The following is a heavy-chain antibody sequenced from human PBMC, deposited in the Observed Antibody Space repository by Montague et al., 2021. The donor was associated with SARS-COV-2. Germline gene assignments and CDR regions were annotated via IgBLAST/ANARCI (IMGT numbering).Heavy chain of an antibody. CDR3: AGQGGNFYGSGSSGLYYYGMDV. J-gene: IGHJ6*02. D-gene: IGHD3-10*01. CDR1: NTSISSYY. Sequence: SETRSLTCTVSNTSISSYYWSWIRQPPGKGLEWIGYAQNTGTTNYNPSLESRVTISVDISKKQISLTLKSMNAADTAVYYCAGQGGNFYGSGSSGLYYYGMDVWGQGTTVTVSS. V-gene: IGHV4-59*01. CDR2: AQNTGTT.